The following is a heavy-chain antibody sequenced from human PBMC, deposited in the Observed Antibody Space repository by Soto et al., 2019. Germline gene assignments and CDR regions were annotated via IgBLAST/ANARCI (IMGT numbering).Heavy chain of an antibody. D-gene: IGHD2-8*02. Sequence: GGSLRLSCVASGFTFSCDWMHWVRQAAGKGLVWVSRINMDGTSTNYADSVKGRFTISRDNAKNTLYLQMNSLRVDDTAVYYCARGPRGLYHHDYWGQGALVTVSS. CDR1: GFTFSCDW. CDR2: INMDGTST. CDR3: ARGPRGLYHHDY. J-gene: IGHJ4*02. V-gene: IGHV3-74*01.